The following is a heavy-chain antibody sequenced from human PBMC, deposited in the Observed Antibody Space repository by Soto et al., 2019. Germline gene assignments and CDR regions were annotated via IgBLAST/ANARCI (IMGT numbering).Heavy chain of an antibody. V-gene: IGHV3-23*01. J-gene: IGHJ5*02. CDR3: AKEATPHGDWVGWFDP. Sequence: EVQLLESGGGLVQPGGSLRLSCTASEFNFSSYAMSWVRQAPGKGLEWVSTISDSGTNTYYADSVKGRFTLSRDNSKNPLYLQLNRLRADDTAAYYCAKEATPHGDWVGWFDPWGQGALVTVSS. D-gene: IGHD4-17*01. CDR2: ISDSGTNT. CDR1: EFNFSSYA.